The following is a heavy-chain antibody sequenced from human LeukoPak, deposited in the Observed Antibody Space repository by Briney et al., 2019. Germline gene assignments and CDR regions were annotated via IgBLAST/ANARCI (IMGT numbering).Heavy chain of an antibody. Sequence: GASVKVSCKASGYTFTGYYMHWVRQAPGQGLEWMGWINPNSGGTNYAQTFQGRVTMTRDTSISTAYMELSRLRSDDTAVYYCARDRDYGSGIFDYWGQGTLVTVSS. D-gene: IGHD3-10*01. V-gene: IGHV1-2*02. CDR3: ARDRDYGSGIFDY. CDR2: INPNSGGT. CDR1: GYTFTGYY. J-gene: IGHJ4*02.